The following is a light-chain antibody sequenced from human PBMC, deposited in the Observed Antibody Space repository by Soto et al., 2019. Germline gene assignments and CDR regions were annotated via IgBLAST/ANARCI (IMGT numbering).Light chain of an antibody. J-gene: IGKJ5*01. CDR1: QSVSSN. Sequence: EIVMTQSPATLSVSPGERATLSCRASQSVSSNLAWYQQQPGQAPRLLIYRASTRATGIPARFSGSGSGTEFTLTISSLQSEDFAVYYCQQYNNWPPVTFGQGTRLEIK. V-gene: IGKV3-15*01. CDR3: QQYNNWPPVT. CDR2: RAS.